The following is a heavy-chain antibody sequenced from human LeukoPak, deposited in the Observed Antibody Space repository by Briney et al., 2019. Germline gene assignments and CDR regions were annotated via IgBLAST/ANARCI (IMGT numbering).Heavy chain of an antibody. CDR1: GFTFSSYS. D-gene: IGHD3-22*01. CDR2: ISSSSSTI. CDR3: ARDRYYDSSGKDY. Sequence: GGSLRLSCAASGFTFSSYSMNWVRQAPGKGLEWVSYISSSSSTIYYADSVKGRFTIFRDNAKNSLYLQMNSLRAEDTAVYYCARDRYYDSSGKDYWGQGTLVTVSS. V-gene: IGHV3-48*04. J-gene: IGHJ4*02.